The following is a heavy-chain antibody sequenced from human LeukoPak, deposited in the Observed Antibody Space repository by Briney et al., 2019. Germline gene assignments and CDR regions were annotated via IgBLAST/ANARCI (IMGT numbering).Heavy chain of an antibody. CDR2: ISWNSGSI. Sequence: GGSLRLSCAASGVTFDDYAMHWVRQAPGKGLEWVSGISWNSGSIGYADSVKGRFTISRDNAKNSLYLQMNSMRAEDTALYYCAKDIGRDSSGVDYWGQGTLVTVSS. V-gene: IGHV3-9*01. CDR1: GVTFDDYA. D-gene: IGHD3-22*01. CDR3: AKDIGRDSSGVDY. J-gene: IGHJ4*02.